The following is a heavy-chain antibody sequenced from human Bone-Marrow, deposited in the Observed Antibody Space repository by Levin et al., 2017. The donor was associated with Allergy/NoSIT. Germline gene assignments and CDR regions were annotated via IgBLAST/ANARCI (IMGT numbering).Heavy chain of an antibody. J-gene: IGHJ4*02. CDR3: AKDRDFYGAGSLGN. V-gene: IGHV3-23*01. Sequence: GESLKISCAASGFTFSNYAMSWVRQAPGKGLEWVSGISGSGDSTYDGDSVKGRFTISRDNSKNTLYQQMNSLRAEDTAVYYCAKDRDFYGAGSLGNWGQGTLVTVSS. CDR2: ISGSGDST. D-gene: IGHD3-10*01. CDR1: GFTFSNYA.